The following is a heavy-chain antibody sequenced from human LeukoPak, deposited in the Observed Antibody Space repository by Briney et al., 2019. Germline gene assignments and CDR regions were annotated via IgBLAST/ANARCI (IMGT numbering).Heavy chain of an antibody. CDR2: IRYDASNK. V-gene: IGHV3-30*02. CDR1: GFTFSSYD. CDR3: ARDYGDPAYSYGLAYFDS. J-gene: IGHJ4*02. Sequence: TGGSLRLSCAASGFTFSSYDMHWVRQAPGKGLEWVAFIRYDASNKYYADSVKGRFTISRDNSENTLYLQMNSLVVEDTAVYYCARDYGDPAYSYGLAYFDSWGQGTLVTVSS. D-gene: IGHD5-18*01.